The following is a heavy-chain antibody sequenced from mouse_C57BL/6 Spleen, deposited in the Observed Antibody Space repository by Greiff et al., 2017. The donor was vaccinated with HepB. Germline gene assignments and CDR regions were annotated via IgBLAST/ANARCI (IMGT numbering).Heavy chain of an antibody. CDR3: ARKDGYSYWYFEV. J-gene: IGHJ1*03. V-gene: IGHV3-8*01. CDR1: GYSITSDY. Sequence: DVKLQESGPGLAKPSQTLSLTCSVTGYSITSDYWNWIRKFPGNKLEYMGYISYSGSTYYNPSLKSRISITRDTSKNQYYLQLNSVTTEDTATYDCARKDGYSYWYFEVWGTGTTVTVSS. CDR2: ISYSGST. D-gene: IGHD2-3*01.